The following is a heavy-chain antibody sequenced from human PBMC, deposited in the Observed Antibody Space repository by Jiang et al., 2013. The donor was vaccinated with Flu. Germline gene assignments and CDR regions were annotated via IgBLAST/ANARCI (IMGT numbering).Heavy chain of an antibody. D-gene: IGHD3-10*01. CDR3: GRQWTALQPLIRGVLDS. CDR2: IHHNGRA. J-gene: IGHJ4*02. V-gene: IGHV4-39*01. CDR1: NGSVSDSGYL. Sequence: PGLVKPSETLSLTCAVFNGSVSDSGYLWGWLRQPPGKRVEWIGSIHHNGRAFYNPSLQSRVTISIATSTNHFSLALGSVTAADTATYYCGRQWTALQPLIRGVLDSWGQGIPVTVSA.